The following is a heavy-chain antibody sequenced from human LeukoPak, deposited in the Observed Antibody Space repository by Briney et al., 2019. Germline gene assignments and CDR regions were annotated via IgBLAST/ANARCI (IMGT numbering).Heavy chain of an antibody. V-gene: IGHV1-18*01. CDR3: ARGYYDILTGETDAFDL. D-gene: IGHD3-9*01. CDR1: GYTFTSYG. J-gene: IGHJ3*01. Sequence: ASVKVSCKASGYTFTSYGISWVRQAPGQGLEWMGWISAYNGNTNYAQKLQGRVTMTTDTSTSTAYMELKSLRSDDTAVYYCARGYYDILTGETDAFDLWGQGTRVTVSS. CDR2: ISAYNGNT.